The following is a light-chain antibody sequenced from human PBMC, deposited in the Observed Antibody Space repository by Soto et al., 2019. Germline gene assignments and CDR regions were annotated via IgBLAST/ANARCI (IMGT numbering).Light chain of an antibody. Sequence: QSVLTQPASVSGSPGQSITISCTGTSSDVGNYKYVSWYQQHPGKAPKLMIYEVSNRPSGVSNRFSGSKSGNTASLTISGLQAEDETDYYCSLYTSENAYVFGTGTKV. J-gene: IGLJ1*01. V-gene: IGLV2-14*01. CDR1: SSDVGNYKY. CDR2: EVS. CDR3: SLYTSENAYV.